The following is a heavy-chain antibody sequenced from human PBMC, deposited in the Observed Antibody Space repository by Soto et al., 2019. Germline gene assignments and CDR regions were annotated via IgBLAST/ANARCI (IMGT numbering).Heavy chain of an antibody. CDR3: ARRGGGVVLTATTPFDY. Sequence: QVPLQESGPRLVRPSGTLSLTCTVSSGSISTANWWSWVRQPPGRGLEWIGEIYHSGSTNYNLSLESRVTLSVDKSKNQCSLRLSSVTAADTAMYYCARRGGGVVLTATTPFDYWGQGTLVTVSS. CDR1: SGSISTANW. V-gene: IGHV4-4*02. D-gene: IGHD2-21*02. J-gene: IGHJ4*02. CDR2: IYHSGST.